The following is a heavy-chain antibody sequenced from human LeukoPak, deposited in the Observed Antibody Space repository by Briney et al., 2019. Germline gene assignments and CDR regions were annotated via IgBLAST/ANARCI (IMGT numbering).Heavy chain of an antibody. CDR3: AREVVAAAGTVDY. D-gene: IGHD6-13*01. CDR1: GGSISSSNW. Sequence: SGTLSLTCAVSGGSISSSNWWSWVRQPPGKGLEWIGEIYHSGSTNYNPSLKSRVTISVDTSKNQFSLILSSVTTADTAVYYCAREVVAAAGTVDYWGQGTLVTVSS. J-gene: IGHJ4*02. CDR2: IYHSGST. V-gene: IGHV4-4*02.